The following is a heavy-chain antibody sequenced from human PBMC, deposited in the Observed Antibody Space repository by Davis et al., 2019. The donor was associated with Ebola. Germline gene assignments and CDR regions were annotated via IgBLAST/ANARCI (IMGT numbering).Heavy chain of an antibody. V-gene: IGHV4-34*01. Sequence: MLGGSLRLSCAVYGGSFSGYYWSWIRQPPGKGLEWIGEINHSGSTNYNPSLKSRVTISVDTSKNQFSLKLSSVTAADTAVYYCARFGYYRGYYGMDVWGQGTTVTASS. D-gene: IGHD3-3*01. CDR3: ARFGYYRGYYGMDV. J-gene: IGHJ6*02. CDR2: INHSGST. CDR1: GGSFSGYY.